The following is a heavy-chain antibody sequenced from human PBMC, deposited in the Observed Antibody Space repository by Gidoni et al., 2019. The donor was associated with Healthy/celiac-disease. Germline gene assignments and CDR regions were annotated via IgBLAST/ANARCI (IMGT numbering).Heavy chain of an antibody. D-gene: IGHD2-2*01. J-gene: IGHJ6*02. CDR3: ARDIVVVPAAPSLPSYYGMDV. CDR2: ILPIFGTA. Sequence: QVQRGQSGAEGKKHGSAVKVSCKAAGGTFSSYAISWVRQAPGQGLEWMGGILPIFGTATYAPKFQGRVTITADESTRTAYMELSSLRSEDTAVYYCARDIVVVPAAPSLPSYYGMDVWGQGTTVTVSS. V-gene: IGHV1-69*01. CDR1: GGTFSSYA.